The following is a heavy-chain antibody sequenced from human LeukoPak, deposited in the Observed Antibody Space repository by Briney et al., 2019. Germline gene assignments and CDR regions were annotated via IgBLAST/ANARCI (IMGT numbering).Heavy chain of an antibody. CDR3: ARGRWTDVARGSYYFDY. V-gene: IGHV1-69*05. CDR1: GGTFSKYT. CDR2: ITPLFGTA. J-gene: IGHJ4*02. Sequence: SVKVSCKASGGTFSKYTISWVRQRPGQGLEWMGGITPLFGTANYAQSFQGRLTIIRDTSATTAYMELSGLTSEDTATYYCARGRWTDVARGSYYFDYWGQGTLVSVST. D-gene: IGHD3-10*01.